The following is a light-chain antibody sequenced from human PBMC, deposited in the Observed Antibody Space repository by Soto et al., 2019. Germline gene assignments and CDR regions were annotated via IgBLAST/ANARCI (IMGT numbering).Light chain of an antibody. J-gene: IGLJ1*01. CDR3: CSYAGSTIFYV. CDR2: EVD. CDR1: SSDVGSYNL. Sequence: QSVLTQPASVSGSPGQSITISCTGTSSDVGSYNLVSWYQQHPGKAPKVMIYEVDKRPSGVSNRFSGSKSGNTASLTISGLQAEDEADYYCCSYAGSTIFYVFGTGTKSPS. V-gene: IGLV2-23*02.